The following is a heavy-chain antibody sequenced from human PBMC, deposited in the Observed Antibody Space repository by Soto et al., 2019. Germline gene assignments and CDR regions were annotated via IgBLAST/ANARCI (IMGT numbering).Heavy chain of an antibody. D-gene: IGHD3-9*01. CDR3: ARDRHYDILTGYYDY. CDR2: ISAYNGNT. CDR1: GYTFTSYG. Sequence: ASVKVSCKASGYTFTSYGISWVRQAPGQGLEWMGWISAYNGNTNYAQKLQGRVTMTTDTSTSTAYMELRSLRSDDTAVYYCARDRHYDILTGYYDYWGQVTLVTVS. V-gene: IGHV1-18*01. J-gene: IGHJ4*02.